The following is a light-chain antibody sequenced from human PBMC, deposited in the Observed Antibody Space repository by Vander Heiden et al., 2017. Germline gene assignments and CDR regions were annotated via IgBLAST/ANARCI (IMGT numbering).Light chain of an antibody. Sequence: QSALTQPASVSGSPGQSITISCTGTSSDVGSYNLVSWNQQHTGKAPKLMIYEGSKRSSGVSNRFSGSKSGNTASLTISGLQAEDDADYYCFSYAGSSTLVFGGGTKLTGL. J-gene: IGLJ2*01. CDR2: EGS. CDR1: SSDVGSYNL. CDR3: FSYAGSSTLV. V-gene: IGLV2-23*01.